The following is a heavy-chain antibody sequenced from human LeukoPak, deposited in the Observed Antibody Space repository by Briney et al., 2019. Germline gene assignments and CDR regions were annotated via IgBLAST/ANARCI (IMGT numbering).Heavy chain of an antibody. V-gene: IGHV3-21*01. D-gene: IGHD3-10*01. CDR2: ISNSSTYI. Sequence: GGSLRLSCAASGFTFSSYTMNWVRQGPGKGLEWVSSISNSSTYINYADSLKGRFTISRDNAEKSLYLQMNSLRDEDTAVYYCARAVVMVRGGSGYFDLWGRGTLVAVSS. CDR3: ARAVVMVRGGSGYFDL. J-gene: IGHJ2*01. CDR1: GFTFSSYT.